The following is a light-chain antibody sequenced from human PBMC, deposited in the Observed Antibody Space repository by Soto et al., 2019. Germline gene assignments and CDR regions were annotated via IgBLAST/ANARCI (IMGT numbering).Light chain of an antibody. V-gene: IGLV2-23*01. CDR2: EGG. CDR3: CSFSCSITFDV. J-gene: IGLJ1*01. CDR1: SSDIGSSNL. Sequence: QSALTQPASVSGTPGQSITISCTGTSSDIGSSNLVSWYQQHPGKAPKLIIFEGGRRPSGLSGRFSGSMSGNSASLTISGRQGEDEADYLCCSFSCSITFDVFGAGTKLTVL.